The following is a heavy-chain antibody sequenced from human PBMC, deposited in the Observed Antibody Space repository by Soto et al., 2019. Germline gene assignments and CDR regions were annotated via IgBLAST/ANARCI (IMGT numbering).Heavy chain of an antibody. V-gene: IGHV3-48*02. CDR3: ARDWTASFDL. J-gene: IGHJ3*01. Sequence: EVQLVESGGGLVQPGGSLRLSCAASGFSFTTFGMVWVRQAPGSGLEWVSYILGSGEIHYADSVEGRFSISRDNAKKLVYLQMNSLRDEDTAVYYCARDWTASFDLWGQGTMVSVSS. CDR1: GFSFTTFG. D-gene: IGHD2-21*02. CDR2: ILGSGEI.